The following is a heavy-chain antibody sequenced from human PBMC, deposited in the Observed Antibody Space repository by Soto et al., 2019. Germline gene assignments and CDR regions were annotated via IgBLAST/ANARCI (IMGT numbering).Heavy chain of an antibody. Sequence: PGGSLRLSCAASGFTFSSYSMNWVRQAPGKGLEWVSSISSSSSYIYYADSVKGRFTISRDNAKNSLYLQMNSLRAEDTAVYYCARDQDIVVVPAAIPFDPWGQGT. CDR1: GFTFSSYS. CDR3: ARDQDIVVVPAAIPFDP. V-gene: IGHV3-21*01. J-gene: IGHJ5*02. CDR2: ISSSSSYI. D-gene: IGHD2-2*02.